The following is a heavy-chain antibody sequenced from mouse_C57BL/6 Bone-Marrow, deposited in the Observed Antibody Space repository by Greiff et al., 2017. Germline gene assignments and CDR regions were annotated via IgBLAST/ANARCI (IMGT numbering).Heavy chain of an antibody. J-gene: IGHJ2*01. D-gene: IGHD2-5*01. Sequence: QVQLKQPGAELVKPGASVKLSCKASGYTFTSYWMHWVKQRSGQGLEWIGMIHPNSGSTNYNEKFKSKATLTVDKSSSTAYMQLSSLTSEDSAVYYCARCPTIVTFDYWGQGTTLTVSS. CDR2: IHPNSGST. CDR3: ARCPTIVTFDY. CDR1: GYTFTSYW. V-gene: IGHV1-64*01.